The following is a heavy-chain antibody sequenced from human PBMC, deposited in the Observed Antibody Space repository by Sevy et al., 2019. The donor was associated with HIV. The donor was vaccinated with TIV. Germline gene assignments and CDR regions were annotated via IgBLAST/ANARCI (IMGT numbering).Heavy chain of an antibody. V-gene: IGHV4-38-2*01. CDR2: IYHSGST. CDR1: GYSISSGYY. D-gene: IGHD6-6*01. Sequence: SETLSLTCAVSGYSISSGYYWGWIRQPPGKGLEWIGSIYHSGSTYYNPSLKSRVTISVDTSKNQFSLKLSSVTAADTAVYYCARIDPPYPSIAARPDDAFDIWGQGTMATVSS. CDR3: ARIDPPYPSIAARPDDAFDI. J-gene: IGHJ3*02.